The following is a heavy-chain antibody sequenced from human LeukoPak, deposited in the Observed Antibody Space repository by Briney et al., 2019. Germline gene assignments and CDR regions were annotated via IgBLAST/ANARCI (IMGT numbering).Heavy chain of an antibody. J-gene: IGHJ4*02. CDR3: ARGGLVPAAITTFDY. CDR1: GFTFSSYW. V-gene: IGHV3-7*01. D-gene: IGHD2-2*02. CDR2: IKQDGSEK. Sequence: PGGSLRLSCAASGFTFSSYWMSWVRQAPGKGLEWVANIKQDGSEKYYVDSVKGRFTISRDNAKNSLYLQVNSLRAEDTAVYYCARGGLVPAAITTFDYWGQGTLVTVSS.